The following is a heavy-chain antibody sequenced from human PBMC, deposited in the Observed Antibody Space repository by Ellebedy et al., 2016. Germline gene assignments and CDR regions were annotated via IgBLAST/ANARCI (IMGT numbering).Heavy chain of an antibody. V-gene: IGHV4-39*07. CDR3: ARESKSEDY. D-gene: IGHD2-15*01. CDR1: GGSISSSSYY. J-gene: IGHJ4*02. Sequence: SETLSLXCTVSGGSISSSSYYWGWIRQPPGKGLEWIGSIYYSGSTYYNPSLKSRVTISVDTSKNQFSLKLSSVTAADTAVYYCARESKSEDYWGQGTLVTVSS. CDR2: IYYSGST.